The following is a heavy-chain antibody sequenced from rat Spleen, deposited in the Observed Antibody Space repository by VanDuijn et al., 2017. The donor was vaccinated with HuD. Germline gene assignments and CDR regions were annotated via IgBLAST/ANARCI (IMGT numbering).Heavy chain of an antibody. V-gene: IGHV5-27*01. Sequence: EVQLVESGGGLVQPGRSLKLSCAASGFIFSNYYMAWVRQAPTKGLEWVAYISAGGGDTYYRYSVKGRFTISRDNAQSTLYLQMDSLRSEDTATYYCTTGVYWGQGVMITVSS. J-gene: IGHJ2*01. CDR2: ISAGGGDT. CDR1: GFIFSNYY. CDR3: TTGVY.